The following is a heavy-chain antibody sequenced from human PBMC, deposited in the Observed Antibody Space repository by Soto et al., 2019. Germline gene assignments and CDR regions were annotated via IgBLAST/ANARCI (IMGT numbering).Heavy chain of an antibody. J-gene: IGHJ4*02. D-gene: IGHD2-15*01. CDR3: ARPYCSGGSCPVDY. V-gene: IGHV3-7*01. Sequence: LRLSCAASGFTFSSHLMSWVRQAGGKGLGGVANIKQNGSEKYYVDSVKSRFTISRDNAKKSLYMQMNSLRAEDTAVYYCARPYCSGGSCPVDYWGQG. CDR2: IKQNGSEK. CDR1: GFTFSSHL.